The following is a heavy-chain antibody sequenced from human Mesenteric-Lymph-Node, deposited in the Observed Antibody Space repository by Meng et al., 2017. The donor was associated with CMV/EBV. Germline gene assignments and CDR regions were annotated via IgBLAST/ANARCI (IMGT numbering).Heavy chain of an antibody. D-gene: IGHD3-22*01. CDR3: ARGLRISDTSGYYYY. V-gene: IGHV1-2*02. CDR1: GYTFSGYY. CDR2: ISSNSGAT. Sequence: ASVKVSCKASGYTFSGYYIHWVRQAPGQGLEWMGWISSNSGATNYARKFQGRVTMTRDTSINTAYMEVTRLTSDDTALYFCARGLRISDTSGYYYYWGQGTLVTVSS. J-gene: IGHJ4*02.